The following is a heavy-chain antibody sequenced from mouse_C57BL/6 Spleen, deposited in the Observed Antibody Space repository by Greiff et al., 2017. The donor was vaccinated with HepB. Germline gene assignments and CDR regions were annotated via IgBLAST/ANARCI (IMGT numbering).Heavy chain of an antibody. Sequence: VQLQQSGAELVMPGASVKLSCKASGYTFTSYWMHWVKQRPGQGLEWIGEIDPSDSYTNYNQKFKGKSTLTVDKSSSTAYMQLSSLTSEDSAVYYCARHGFTTVVADYAMDYWGQRTSVTVSS. V-gene: IGHV1-69*01. D-gene: IGHD1-1*01. CDR3: ARHGFTTVVADYAMDY. J-gene: IGHJ4*01. CDR2: IDPSDSYT. CDR1: GYTFTSYW.